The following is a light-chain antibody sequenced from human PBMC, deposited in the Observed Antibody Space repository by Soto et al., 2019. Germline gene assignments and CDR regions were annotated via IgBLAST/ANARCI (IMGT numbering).Light chain of an antibody. J-gene: IGKJ4*01. Sequence: DIQLTQSPSSLSASVGDRGSITCQASQDISNYLNWYQQKPGKASKLLIDDASNLETGVPSRFSGSGSGTDFTFTISSLQPEDIATYYCQQYDNHPRLTFGGGTKVDIK. CDR3: QQYDNHPRLT. CDR1: QDISNY. V-gene: IGKV1-33*01. CDR2: DAS.